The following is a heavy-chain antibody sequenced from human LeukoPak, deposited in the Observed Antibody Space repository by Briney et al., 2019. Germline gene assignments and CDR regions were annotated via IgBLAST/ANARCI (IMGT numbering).Heavy chain of an antibody. CDR1: GGSISSYY. CDR3: ARADGYYYGMDV. Sequence: PSETLSLTCTVSGGSISSYYWSWIRQPPGRGLEWIGYIYYSGSTNYNPSLKSRVTISVDTSKNQFSLKLSSVTAADTAVYYCARADGYYYGMDVWAKGPRSPSP. V-gene: IGHV4-59*01. D-gene: IGHD5-24*01. J-gene: IGHJ6*02. CDR2: IYYSGST.